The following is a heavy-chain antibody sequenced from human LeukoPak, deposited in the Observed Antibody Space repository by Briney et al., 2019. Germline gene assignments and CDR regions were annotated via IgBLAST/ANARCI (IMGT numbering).Heavy chain of an antibody. D-gene: IGHD3-22*01. CDR1: GFTFSDYS. CDR2: ISSTSTTI. V-gene: IGHV3-48*04. Sequence: GGSLRLSCAASGFTFSDYSMEWVRQAPGKGLEWISYISSTSTTIYYAGSVKGRFTTSRDNAKYSLYLQMNSLRAEDTAVYYCARGCGLHLSPASSYYDSRCRYFDDWGQGTLVTVSS. CDR3: ARGCGLHLSPASSYYDSRCRYFDD. J-gene: IGHJ4*02.